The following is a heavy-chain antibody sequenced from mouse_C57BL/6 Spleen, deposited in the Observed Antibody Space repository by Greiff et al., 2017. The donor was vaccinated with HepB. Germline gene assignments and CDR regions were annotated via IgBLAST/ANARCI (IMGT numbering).Heavy chain of an antibody. V-gene: IGHV1-7*01. D-gene: IGHD2-5*01. CDR1: GYTFTSYW. J-gene: IGHJ4*01. CDR2: INPSSGYT. Sequence: VQLQQSGAELAKPGASVKLSCKASGYTFTSYWMHWVKQRPGQGLEWIGYINPSSGYTKYNQKFKDKATLTADKSSSTAYMQLSSLTYEDSAVYYCASAYYSNCDAMDYWGQGASVTVSS. CDR3: ASAYYSNCDAMDY.